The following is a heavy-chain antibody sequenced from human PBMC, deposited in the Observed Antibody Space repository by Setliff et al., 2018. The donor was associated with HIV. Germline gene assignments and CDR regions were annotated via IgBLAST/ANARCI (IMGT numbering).Heavy chain of an antibody. D-gene: IGHD1-26*01. Sequence: TCTVSGGSISSVYWSWIRQPPGKGLEWIGYVYHSGSTNYNPSLKSRVTISVDTSKNQFSMKLRSVTAADTAVYYCARLRSELGVFDYWVQGTLVTVSS. J-gene: IGHJ4*02. CDR2: VYHSGST. CDR3: ARLRSELGVFDY. V-gene: IGHV4-59*08. CDR1: GGSISSVY.